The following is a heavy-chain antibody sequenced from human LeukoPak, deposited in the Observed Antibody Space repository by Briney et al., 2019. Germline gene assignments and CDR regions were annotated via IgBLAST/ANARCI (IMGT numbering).Heavy chain of an antibody. CDR3: ARDFGARGWFDY. CDR2: ISRTSSTI. V-gene: IGHV3-48*01. D-gene: IGHD6-19*01. J-gene: IGHJ4*02. CDR1: GFTFSNHG. Sequence: GGSLRLSCAASGFTFSNHGMNWVRQAPGKGLEWVSYISRTSSTIYYADSVKGRFTISRDNAKNSLYLQMNSLRAEDTAVYYCARDFGARGWFDYWGQGTLVTVSS.